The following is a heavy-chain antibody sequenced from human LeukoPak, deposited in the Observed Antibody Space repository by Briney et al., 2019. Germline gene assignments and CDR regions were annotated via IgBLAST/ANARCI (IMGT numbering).Heavy chain of an antibody. D-gene: IGHD3-10*01. J-gene: IGHJ6*03. CDR2: IYYSGST. Sequence: PSETLSLTCTVSGGSISSYYWSWIRQPPGKGLEWIEYIYYSGSTNYNPSLKSRVTISVDTSKNQFSLKLSSVTAADTAVYYCARVAGGSGSYGGYYYYYMDVWGKGTTVTVSS. CDR3: ARVAGGSGSYGGYYYYYMDV. CDR1: GGSISSYY. V-gene: IGHV4-59*01.